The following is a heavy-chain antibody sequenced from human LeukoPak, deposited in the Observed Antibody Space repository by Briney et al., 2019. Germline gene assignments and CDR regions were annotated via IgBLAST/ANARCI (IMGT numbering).Heavy chain of an antibody. D-gene: IGHD5-24*01. CDR2: INAGNGNT. CDR3: TRGRWSATTASYYLDF. J-gene: IGHJ4*02. Sequence: ASVKVSCKASEFTFTDYAINWVRQAPGQRLEWMGWINAGNGNTRYSQRFQGRVTITRDTSASTAYMELSSLTSEDTAVYYCTRGRWSATTASYYLDFWGQGTLVTVSS. V-gene: IGHV1-3*01. CDR1: EFTFTDYA.